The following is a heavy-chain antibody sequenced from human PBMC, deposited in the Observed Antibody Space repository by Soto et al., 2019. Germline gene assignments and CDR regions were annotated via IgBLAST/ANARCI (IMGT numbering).Heavy chain of an antibody. CDR1: GGTFSSYT. Sequence: QVQLVQSGAEVKKPGSPVKVSCKASGGTFSSYTISWVRQAPGQGLEWMGRIIPILGIANYAQKFQGRVTITADKSTSTAYMELSSLRSEDTAVYYCARDCTNGVCYTNWFDPWGQGTLVTVSS. V-gene: IGHV1-69*08. CDR3: ARDCTNGVCYTNWFDP. J-gene: IGHJ5*02. CDR2: IIPILGIA. D-gene: IGHD2-8*01.